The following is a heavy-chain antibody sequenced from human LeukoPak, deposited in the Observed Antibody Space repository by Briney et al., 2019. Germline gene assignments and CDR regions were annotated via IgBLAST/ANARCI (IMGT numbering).Heavy chain of an antibody. Sequence: ASVKVSCKASGYTFTGYYMHWVRQAPGQGLEWMGWINPNSGGTNYAQKFQGRVTMTRDTSISAAYMELSRLRSDGTAVYYCARAGYYYYYYYMDVWGKGTTVAVS. J-gene: IGHJ6*03. CDR2: INPNSGGT. CDR1: GYTFTGYY. V-gene: IGHV1-2*02. CDR3: ARAGYYYYYYYMDV.